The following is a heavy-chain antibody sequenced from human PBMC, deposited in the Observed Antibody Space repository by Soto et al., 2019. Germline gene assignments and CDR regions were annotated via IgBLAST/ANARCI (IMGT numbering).Heavy chain of an antibody. CDR2: IYYSGST. D-gene: IGHD6-6*01. Sequence: SETLSLTCSVSGGSVSSCGHYWSWIRQHPGKGLERIGIIYYSGSTYYTPSLRSRVTMSLDKSKNQFSLTLSSVTGADTAVYYCAGHVSSSWVQNFWGQGTLVTVSS. J-gene: IGHJ4*02. V-gene: IGHV4-31*03. CDR1: GGSVSSCGHY. CDR3: AGHVSSSWVQNF.